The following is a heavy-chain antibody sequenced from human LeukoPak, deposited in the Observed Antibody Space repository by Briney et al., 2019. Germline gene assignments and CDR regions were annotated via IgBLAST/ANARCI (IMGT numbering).Heavy chain of an antibody. J-gene: IGHJ4*02. CDR3: ARDRYQGGTVFDY. CDR2: ISGSGDST. Sequence: GGSLRLSCAASGFTFSTYAVNWVRQAPGKGLEWVSTISGSGDSTYYADSVKGRFTISRDNAKNSLYLQMNSLRDEDTAVYYCARDRYQGGTVFDYWGQGTLVTVSS. D-gene: IGHD2-15*01. CDR1: GFTFSTYA. V-gene: IGHV3-23*01.